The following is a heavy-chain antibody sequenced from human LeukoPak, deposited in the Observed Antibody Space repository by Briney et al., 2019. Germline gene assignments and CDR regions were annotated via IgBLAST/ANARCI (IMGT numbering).Heavy chain of an antibody. CDR2: IKSRTNGGTT. CDR3: STEALRVTSDYYYYMDV. CDR1: GFAFNNAW. D-gene: IGHD2-21*02. Sequence: PGGSLRLSCAASGFAFNNAWMSRVRQAPGKGLEWVGRIKSRTNGGTTDYAAPVKGRFIISRDDSKNTLYLQINSLKSEDTAVYYCSTEALRVTSDYYYYMDVWGKGTTVTVSS. J-gene: IGHJ6*03. V-gene: IGHV3-15*01.